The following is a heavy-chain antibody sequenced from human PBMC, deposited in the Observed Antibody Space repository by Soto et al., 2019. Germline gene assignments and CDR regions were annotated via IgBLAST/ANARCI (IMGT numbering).Heavy chain of an antibody. D-gene: IGHD3-10*01. CDR1: GYTFTSYA. V-gene: IGHV1-3*01. CDR3: AREYGSGGFDP. J-gene: IGHJ5*02. CDR2: IYAGNGNT. Sequence: GASVKVSCKASGYTFTSYAMHWVRRAPGQRLEWMGWIYAGNGNTKYSQKFQGRVTITRDTSASTAYMELSSLRSEDTAVYYCAREYGSGGFDPWGQGTLVTVSS.